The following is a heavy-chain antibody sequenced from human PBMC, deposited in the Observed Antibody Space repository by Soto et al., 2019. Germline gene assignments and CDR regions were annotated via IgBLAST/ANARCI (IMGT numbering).Heavy chain of an antibody. CDR3: ARAYGTGGRTGGRVMDAFDI. D-gene: IGHD3-16*01. J-gene: IGHJ3*02. CDR2: INRSSSST. V-gene: IGHV3-48*02. Sequence: GGSLRLSCAASGFTFGGYSMNWVRQAPGKGLEWVSYINRSSSSTYYADSVKGRFTISRDNAKNSLYLQMNSLRDEDTAVYYCARAYGTGGRTGGRVMDAFDIWGQGTMVTVSS. CDR1: GFTFGGYS.